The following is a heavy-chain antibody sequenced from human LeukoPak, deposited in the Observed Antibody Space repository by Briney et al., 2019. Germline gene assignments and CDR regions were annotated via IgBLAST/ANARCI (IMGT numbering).Heavy chain of an antibody. CDR3: AKASSSGSYGVYYFDC. D-gene: IGHD6-19*01. Sequence: GGSLRLSCAASGFTFSSYAMSWVRQAPGKGLEWVSGISGSGGSTYYADSVNGRFTISRDNSKSTLYLQMHSLGAGDTAVYYCAKASSSGSYGVYYFDCWGQGTLVTVSS. V-gene: IGHV3-23*01. CDR2: ISGSGGST. CDR1: GFTFSSYA. J-gene: IGHJ4*02.